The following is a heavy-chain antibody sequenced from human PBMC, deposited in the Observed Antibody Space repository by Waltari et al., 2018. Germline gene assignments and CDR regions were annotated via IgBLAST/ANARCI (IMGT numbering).Heavy chain of an antibody. V-gene: IGHV3-23*01. CDR3: AKMGPTVTTLMDY. CDR1: GFTFSSYA. J-gene: IGHJ4*02. D-gene: IGHD4-17*01. Sequence: EVQLLESGGGLVQPGGSLRLSCAASGFTFSSYAMSWVRRAPGKGLEWVSAIGGSGGSTYYADSGKGRFTISRDNSKNTLYLQMNSLRAEDTAVYYCAKMGPTVTTLMDYWGQGTLVTVSS. CDR2: IGGSGGST.